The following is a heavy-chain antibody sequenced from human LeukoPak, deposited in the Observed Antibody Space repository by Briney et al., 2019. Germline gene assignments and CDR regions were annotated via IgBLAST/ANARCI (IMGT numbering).Heavy chain of an antibody. Sequence: SQTLSLTCAISGDSVSSNSAAWIWLRQSPSRGVEWLERTYYRSKWYNDYAVSVKSRITINPDISKNQFSLQLNSVTPEDTAVYYCARDLDYGRTGLDYWGQGTLVTVSS. CDR2: TYYRSKWYN. J-gene: IGHJ4*02. CDR3: ARDLDYGRTGLDY. CDR1: GDSVSSNSAA. D-gene: IGHD4/OR15-4a*01. V-gene: IGHV6-1*01.